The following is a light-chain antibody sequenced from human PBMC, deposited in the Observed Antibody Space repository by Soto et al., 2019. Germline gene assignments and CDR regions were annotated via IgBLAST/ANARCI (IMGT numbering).Light chain of an antibody. CDR1: QSVSSY. J-gene: IGKJ5*01. CDR2: DAS. Sequence: EIVLTQSPATLSLSPGERATLSCRASQSVSSYLAWYQQKPGQAPRLVSYDASNRATGIPARFSGSGSGTDFTLTISSLEPEDFAVYYCQQRSNWPPITFGQGTRLEIK. V-gene: IGKV3-11*01. CDR3: QQRSNWPPIT.